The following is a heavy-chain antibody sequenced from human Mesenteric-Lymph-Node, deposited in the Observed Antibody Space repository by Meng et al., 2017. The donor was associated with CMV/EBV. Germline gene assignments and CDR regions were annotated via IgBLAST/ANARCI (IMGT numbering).Heavy chain of an antibody. CDR2: INHSGST. V-gene: IGHV4-34*01. CDR1: GGSFGGYY. Sequence: YGGSFGGYYWSWIRQPPGKGLEWIEEINHSGSTNYNPSLKSRVTISVDTSKNQFSLKLSSVTAADTAVYYCARRGGYNWTPRYFDYWGQGTLVTVSS. CDR3: ARRGGYNWTPRYFDY. D-gene: IGHD1-20*01. J-gene: IGHJ4*02.